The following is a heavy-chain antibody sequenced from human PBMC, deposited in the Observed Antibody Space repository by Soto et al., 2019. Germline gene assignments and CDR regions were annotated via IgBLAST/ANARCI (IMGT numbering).Heavy chain of an antibody. D-gene: IGHD6-13*01. CDR3: ARDRLYSSSWYIDYYYYGMDV. J-gene: IGHJ6*02. V-gene: IGHV3-33*01. CDR2: IWYDGSNK. Sequence: QVQLVESGGGVVQPGRSLRLSCAASGFTFSSYGMHWVRQAPGKGLEWVAVIWYDGSNKYYADSVKGRFTISRDNSKNTLYLQMNSLRAEDTAVYYCARDRLYSSSWYIDYYYYGMDVWGQGTTVTVSS. CDR1: GFTFSSYG.